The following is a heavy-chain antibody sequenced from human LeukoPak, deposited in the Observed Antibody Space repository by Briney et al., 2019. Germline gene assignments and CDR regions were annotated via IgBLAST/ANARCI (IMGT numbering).Heavy chain of an antibody. J-gene: IGHJ4*02. CDR3: ARGAFYTAMVSWIDY. V-gene: IGHV3-21*01. CDR2: ISSSSSYI. CDR1: GFTFSSYG. Sequence: GGSLRLSCAASGFTFSSYGMHWVRQAPGKGLEWVSSISSSSSYIYYADSVKGRFTISRDNAKNSLYLQMNSLRAEDTAVYYCARGAFYTAMVSWIDYWGQGTLVTVSS. D-gene: IGHD5-18*01.